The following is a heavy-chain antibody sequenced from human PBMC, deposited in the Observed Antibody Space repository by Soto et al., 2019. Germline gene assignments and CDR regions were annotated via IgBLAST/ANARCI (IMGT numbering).Heavy chain of an antibody. CDR2: IYYSGST. Sequence: QVQLQESGPGLVKPSETLSLTCTVSGGSISSYYWSWIRQPPGKGLEWIGYIYYSGSTNYNPSLKSRVTLSVTPSKNQCSLKLSSVTAADTALYYCARMGVVGATTFDYWGQGTLVTVSS. CDR1: GGSISSYY. J-gene: IGHJ4*02. CDR3: ARMGVVGATTFDY. V-gene: IGHV4-59*01. D-gene: IGHD1-26*01.